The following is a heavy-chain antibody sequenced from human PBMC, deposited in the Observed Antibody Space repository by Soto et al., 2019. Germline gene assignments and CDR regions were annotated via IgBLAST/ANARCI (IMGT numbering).Heavy chain of an antibody. D-gene: IGHD2-2*01. V-gene: IGHV4-31*03. CDR2: IYYSGST. CDR3: ARVTQCSSTSCMDV. J-gene: IGHJ6*02. CDR1: GGSISSGGYY. Sequence: SETLSLTCTVSGGSISSGGYYWSWIRQHPGKGLEWIGYIYYSGSTYYNPSLKSRVTISVDTSKNQFSLKLSSVTAADTAVYYCARVTQCSSTSCMDVWGQGTTVTVSS.